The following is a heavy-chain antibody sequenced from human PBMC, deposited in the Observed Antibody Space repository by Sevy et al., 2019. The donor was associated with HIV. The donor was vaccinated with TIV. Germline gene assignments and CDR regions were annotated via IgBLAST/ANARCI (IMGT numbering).Heavy chain of an antibody. CDR2: IYHSGST. V-gene: IGHV4-4*02. J-gene: IGHJ6*02. Sequence: SETLSLTCAVSGGSISSSNWWSWVRQPPGKGLEWIGEIYHSGSTNYNPSLKSRVTISVDKSKNQFSLKLSSVTAADTAVYYCARQRITMIVVVMNYGMDAWGQGTTVTVSS. CDR1: GGSISSSNW. D-gene: IGHD3-22*01. CDR3: ARQRITMIVVVMNYGMDA.